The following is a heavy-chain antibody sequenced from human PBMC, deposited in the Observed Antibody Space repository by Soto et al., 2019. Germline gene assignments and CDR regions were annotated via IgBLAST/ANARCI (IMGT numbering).Heavy chain of an antibody. CDR2: IYPGDSDT. V-gene: IGHV5-51*01. J-gene: IGHJ4*02. Sequence: PGESLKISCKGSGYSFTSYWTGWVRQMPGKGLEWMGIIYPGDSDTRYSPSFQGQVTISADKSISTAYLQWSSLKASDTAMYYCARTTTTIFNLFDYWGQGTLVTVSS. D-gene: IGHD3-3*01. CDR1: GYSFTSYW. CDR3: ARTTTTIFNLFDY.